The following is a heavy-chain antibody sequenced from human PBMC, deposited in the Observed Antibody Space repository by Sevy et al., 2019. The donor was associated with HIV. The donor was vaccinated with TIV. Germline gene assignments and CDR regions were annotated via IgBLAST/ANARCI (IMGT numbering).Heavy chain of an antibody. Sequence: GGSLRLSCAASGFTFTSDYMHWVRQPPGKGLVWVSHINTDGKIIRYADSVKGRFTTSRDNAKNTLYLQMNSLRAEDTAVYYCARGSRGTFGSWGQGTMFTVSS. D-gene: IGHD1-26*01. CDR3: ARGSRGTFGS. J-gene: IGHJ4*02. CDR2: INTDGKII. V-gene: IGHV3-74*01. CDR1: GFTFTSDY.